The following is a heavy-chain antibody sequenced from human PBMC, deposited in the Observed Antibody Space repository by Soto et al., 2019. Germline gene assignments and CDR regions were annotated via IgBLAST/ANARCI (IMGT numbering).Heavy chain of an antibody. Sequence: PSETLSLTCTVSGGSVSSGSYYWSWIRQPPGKGLEWIGYIYYSGSTNYNPSLKSRVTISVDTSKNQFSLKLSSVTAADTAVYYCARDDSSSTHYYYYGMDVWGQGTTVTV. D-gene: IGHD6-6*01. J-gene: IGHJ6*02. CDR2: IYYSGST. CDR3: ARDDSSSTHYYYYGMDV. CDR1: GGSVSSGSYY. V-gene: IGHV4-61*01.